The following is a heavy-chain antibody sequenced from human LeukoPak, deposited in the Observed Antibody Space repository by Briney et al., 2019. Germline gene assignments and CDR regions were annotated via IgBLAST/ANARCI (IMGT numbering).Heavy chain of an antibody. CDR1: GFIVRNNY. CDR3: ARGITIFGVLRSPWFDP. D-gene: IGHD3-3*01. Sequence: GGSLRLSCAASGFIVRNNYMTWVRQTPGKGLEWVSVIYSNNITHYADSVKGRFTISRDNAKNTLYLQMKSLRDEDSAVYYCARGITIFGVLRSPWFDPWGQGTQVTVSS. J-gene: IGHJ5*02. CDR2: IYSNNIT. V-gene: IGHV3-53*01.